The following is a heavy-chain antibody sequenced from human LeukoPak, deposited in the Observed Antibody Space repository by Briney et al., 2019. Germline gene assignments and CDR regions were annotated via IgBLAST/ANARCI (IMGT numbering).Heavy chain of an antibody. Sequence: SETLSLTCTVSGGSISSYYWSWIRQPPGKGLEWIGYIYYSGSTNYNPSLKSRVTISVDTSKNQFSPKLSSVTAADTAVYYCARGGYDFWSGYLSDYYYYGMDVWGQGTTVTVSS. CDR3: ARGGYDFWSGYLSDYYYYGMDV. D-gene: IGHD3-3*01. J-gene: IGHJ6*02. CDR2: IYYSGST. V-gene: IGHV4-59*01. CDR1: GGSISSYY.